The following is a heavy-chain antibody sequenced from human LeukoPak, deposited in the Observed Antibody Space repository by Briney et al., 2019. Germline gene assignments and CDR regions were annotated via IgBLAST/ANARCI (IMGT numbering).Heavy chain of an antibody. CDR1: GFTFSSYW. V-gene: IGHV3-74*01. CDR3: ARERYYDSSRSYFDY. D-gene: IGHD3-22*01. J-gene: IGHJ4*02. Sequence: GGSLRLSCAASGFTFSSYWMHWVRQAPGKGLVWVSRIDSDGSSTSYADSVKGRFTISRDNAKNTLYLQMNSLRAEDTAVYYCARERYYDSSRSYFDYWGQGTLVTVSS. CDR2: IDSDGSST.